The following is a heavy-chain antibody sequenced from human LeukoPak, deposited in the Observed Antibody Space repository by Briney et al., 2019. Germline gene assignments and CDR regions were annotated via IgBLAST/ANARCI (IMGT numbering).Heavy chain of an antibody. CDR3: ARDFSPMGHAFDI. J-gene: IGHJ3*02. D-gene: IGHD1-26*01. Sequence: GASVKVSCKASGYRFTSYAMNWVRQAPGQGLEWMGWINTNTGNPTYVQGFTGRFVFSLDTSVSTAYLQISSLKAEDTAVYYCARDFSPMGHAFDIWGQGTMVTVSS. CDR1: GYRFTSYA. V-gene: IGHV7-4-1*02. CDR2: INTNTGNP.